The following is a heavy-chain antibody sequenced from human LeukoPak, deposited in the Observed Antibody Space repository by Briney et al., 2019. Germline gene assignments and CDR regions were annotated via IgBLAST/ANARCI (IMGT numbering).Heavy chain of an antibody. CDR1: GFTFSSYD. J-gene: IGHJ4*02. CDR2: MRYDGNIK. CDR3: AKDTAGQFYYFDY. Sequence: GGSLRLSCAASGFTFSSYDMHWVRQAPGRGLEWVAFMRYDGNIKYYANSVKGRFTISRDNSKNTLYLQMNSLRAEDTAVYYCAKDTAGQFYYFDYWGQGTLVTVSS. V-gene: IGHV3-30*02. D-gene: IGHD3-3*01.